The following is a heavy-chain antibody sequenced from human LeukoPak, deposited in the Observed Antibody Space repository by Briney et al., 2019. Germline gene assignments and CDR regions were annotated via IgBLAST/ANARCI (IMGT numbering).Heavy chain of an antibody. V-gene: IGHV3-74*01. CDR2: INSDGSST. CDR1: GFTFSNYW. CDR3: ARVSSGSYFGYYYYYMDV. D-gene: IGHD1-26*01. Sequence: PGESLRLFCAASGFTFSNYWMHWVRQAPGKGLVWVSRINSDGSSTSYADSVKGRFTISRDNAKNTLYLQMNSLRAEDTAVYYCARVSSGSYFGYYYYYMDVWGKGTTVTVSS. J-gene: IGHJ6*03.